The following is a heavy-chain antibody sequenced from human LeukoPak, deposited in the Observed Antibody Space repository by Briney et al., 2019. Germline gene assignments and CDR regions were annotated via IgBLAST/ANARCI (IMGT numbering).Heavy chain of an antibody. J-gene: IGHJ4*02. CDR3: AREFCGGGSCYSGFDY. CDR2: ISYDGSNK. V-gene: IGHV3-30*04. Sequence: GRSLRLSCAASGFTFSSYAMHWVRQAPGKGLEWVAVISYDGSNKYYADSVKGRFTISRDNSKNTLYLQMNSLRAEDTAVYYCAREFCGGGSCYSGFDYWGQGTLVTVSS. D-gene: IGHD2-15*01. CDR1: GFTFSSYA.